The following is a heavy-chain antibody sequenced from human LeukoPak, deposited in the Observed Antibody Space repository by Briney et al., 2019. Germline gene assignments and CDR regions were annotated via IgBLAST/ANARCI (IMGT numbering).Heavy chain of an antibody. Sequence: GRSLRLSCAASGFTFSRSGMHWVRQAPGKGLEWVAVISSDGSNKYYADSAKGRFTISRDNSKNTLYLQMNSLRAEDTAVYYCAKEGEMATSYDYWGQGTLVTVSS. D-gene: IGHD5-24*01. CDR1: GFTFSRSG. CDR2: ISSDGSNK. CDR3: AKEGEMATSYDY. V-gene: IGHV3-30*18. J-gene: IGHJ4*02.